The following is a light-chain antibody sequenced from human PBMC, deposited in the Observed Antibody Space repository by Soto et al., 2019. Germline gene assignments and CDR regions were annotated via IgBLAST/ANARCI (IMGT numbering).Light chain of an antibody. J-gene: IGKJ2*01. CDR2: DAS. CDR1: QDISNY. CDR3: QQYDNLSLYT. V-gene: IGKV1-33*01. Sequence: DIQMTQSPSSLSASVGDRVTITCQASQDISNYLKWYKQKPGKATKLLIYDASNLETGVPSRLSGSRAGTDVTFSISSIQPEDIATYYCQQYDNLSLYTFGQGPKLEIK.